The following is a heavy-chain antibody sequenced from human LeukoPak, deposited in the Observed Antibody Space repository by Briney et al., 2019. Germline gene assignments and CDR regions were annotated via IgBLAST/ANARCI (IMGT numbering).Heavy chain of an antibody. Sequence: TSVKVSCEASGYTFIDYYIHWVRQAPGQGLEWMGWINPNSGGTNYAQRFQGSVTMTRDTSISTAYMDLSSLTSDDTAMYYCARVVGSHYSFDYWGQGTLVTVSS. D-gene: IGHD1-26*01. CDR3: ARVVGSHYSFDY. J-gene: IGHJ4*02. V-gene: IGHV1-2*02. CDR2: INPNSGGT. CDR1: GYTFIDYY.